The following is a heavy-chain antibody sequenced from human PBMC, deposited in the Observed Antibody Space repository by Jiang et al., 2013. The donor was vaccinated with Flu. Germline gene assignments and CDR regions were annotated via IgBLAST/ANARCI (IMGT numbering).Heavy chain of an antibody. Sequence: SGAEVKKPGSLVKVSCKASGGTFSSYAISWVRQAPGQGLEWMGKIIPILSFINYAQKFQGRVTISADKSTDTAYMEMRNLGSEDTAVYYCARLTNSCGDDCETPEYWGQGTLVTVSS. D-gene: IGHD2-21*01. CDR3: ARLTNSCGDDCETPEY. V-gene: IGHV1-69*04. J-gene: IGHJ4*02. CDR2: IIPILSFI. CDR1: GGTFSSYA.